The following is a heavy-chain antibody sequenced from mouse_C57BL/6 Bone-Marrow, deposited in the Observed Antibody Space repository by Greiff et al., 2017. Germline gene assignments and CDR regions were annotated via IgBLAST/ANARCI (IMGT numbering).Heavy chain of an antibody. V-gene: IGHV1-82*01. Sequence: QVQLQQSGPELVKPGASVKISCKASGYAFSSSWMNWVKQRPGKGLEWIGRIYPGDGDTNYNGKFKGKATLTADQSSSTAYMQLSSLTSEDSAVDFCYGNYFDYWGQGTTLTVSS. D-gene: IGHD2-1*01. CDR2: IYPGDGDT. CDR1: GYAFSSSW. J-gene: IGHJ2*01. CDR3: YGNYFDY.